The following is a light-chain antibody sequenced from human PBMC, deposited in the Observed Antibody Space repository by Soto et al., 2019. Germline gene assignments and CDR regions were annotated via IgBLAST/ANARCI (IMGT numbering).Light chain of an antibody. CDR1: QSVDSTY. Sequence: EIVLTQSPGTLSLSPGERATLSCRASQSVDSTYLAWYQQRPGQAPRLLIYATSSRAAGVPDRFSGSGSGTDFTLTISRLEPEDFAVYYCQQFGTSPPLTFGAGTRVEV. CDR2: ATS. J-gene: IGKJ4*01. CDR3: QQFGTSPPLT. V-gene: IGKV3-20*01.